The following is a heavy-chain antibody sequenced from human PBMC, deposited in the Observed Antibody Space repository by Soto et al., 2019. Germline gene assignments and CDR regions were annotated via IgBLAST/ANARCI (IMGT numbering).Heavy chain of an antibody. V-gene: IGHV4-59*08. CDR1: GGSISSYY. D-gene: IGHD4-17*01. Sequence: PSETLSLTCTVSGGSISSYYWSWIRQPPGKGLEWIGYIYYSGSTNYNPSLKSRVTISVDTSKNQFSLKLSSVTAADTAVYYCASVVRTYDDEDGEYFQHWGQGTLVTVSS. CDR2: IYYSGST. CDR3: ASVVRTYDDEDGEYFQH. J-gene: IGHJ1*01.